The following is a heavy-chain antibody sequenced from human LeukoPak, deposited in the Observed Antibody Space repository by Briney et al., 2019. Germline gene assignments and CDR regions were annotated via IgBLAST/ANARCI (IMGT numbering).Heavy chain of an antibody. D-gene: IGHD2-15*01. CDR2: INPSGGST. V-gene: IGHV1-46*01. J-gene: IGHJ4*02. CDR3: ARDVEGCSGGSCYSGYYFDY. Sequence: ASVKVSCKAFGYTFTGYWMHWVRQAPGQGPEWMGVINPSGGSTSYAQKFQGRVTMTRDMSTSTVYMELSSLRSEDTAVYYCARDVEGCSGGSCYSGYYFDYWGQGTLVTVSS. CDR1: GYTFTGYW.